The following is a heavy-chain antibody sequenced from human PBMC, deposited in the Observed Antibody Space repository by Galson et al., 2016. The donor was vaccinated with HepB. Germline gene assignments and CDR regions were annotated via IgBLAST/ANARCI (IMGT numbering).Heavy chain of an antibody. CDR1: GFSLTTSGVG. Sequence: PALVKPTQTLTLTCTFSGFSLTTSGVGVGWIRQTPGKALEWLALVYWDNDKRYSPSLKNRLTITKDTSKSQVVLTMTSMDPVDTATYYCSQLQPSPYSTSWDLFPSWNWGQGTLVTVSS. J-gene: IGHJ4*02. CDR2: VYWDNDK. CDR3: SQLQPSPYSTSWDLFPSWN. D-gene: IGHD6-13*01. V-gene: IGHV2-5*02.